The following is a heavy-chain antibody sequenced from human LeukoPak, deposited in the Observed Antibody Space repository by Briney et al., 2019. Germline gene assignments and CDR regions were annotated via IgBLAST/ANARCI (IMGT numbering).Heavy chain of an antibody. D-gene: IGHD3-16*02. CDR1: GGSFSGYY. CDR3: ARRAYDYVWGSYRSAYYFDY. Sequence: SETLSLTCAVYGGSFSGYYWSWIRQPPGKGLEWNGEINHSGSTNYNPSLKSRVTISVDTSKNQFSLKLSSVTAADTAVYYCARRAYDYVWGSYRSAYYFDYWGQGTLVTVSS. CDR2: INHSGST. J-gene: IGHJ4*02. V-gene: IGHV4-34*01.